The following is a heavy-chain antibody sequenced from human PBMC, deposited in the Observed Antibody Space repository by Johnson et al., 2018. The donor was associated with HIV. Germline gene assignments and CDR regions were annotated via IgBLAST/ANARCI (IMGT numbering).Heavy chain of an antibody. CDR1: GFTFSSYG. V-gene: IGHV3-30*02. Sequence: QVQLVESGGGLVQPGGSLRLSCAASGFTFSSYGMHWVRQAPGKGLEWVAFIRYDGSNKYFADSVKGRFTISRDNSKNTLYLQINSLRAEDTAVYYCARLRGAFDIWGQGTMVTVSS. CDR2: IRYDGSNK. J-gene: IGHJ3*02. CDR3: ARLRGAFDI.